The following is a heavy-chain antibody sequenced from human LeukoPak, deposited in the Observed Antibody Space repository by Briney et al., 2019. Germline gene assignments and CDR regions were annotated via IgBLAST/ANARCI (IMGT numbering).Heavy chain of an antibody. D-gene: IGHD6-19*01. CDR2: INHSGST. J-gene: IGHJ5*02. CDR3: ARGVNKQWLVRGNWFDP. CDR1: GGSFSGYY. V-gene: IGHV4-34*01. Sequence: PSETLSLTCAAYGGSFSGYYWSWIRQPPGKGLEWIGEINHSGSTNYNPSLKSRVTISVDTSKNQFSLKLSSVTAADTAVYYCARGVNKQWLVRGNWFDPWGQGTLVTVSS.